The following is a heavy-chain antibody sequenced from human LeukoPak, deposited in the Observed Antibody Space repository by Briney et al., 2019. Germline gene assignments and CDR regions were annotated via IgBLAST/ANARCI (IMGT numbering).Heavy chain of an antibody. V-gene: IGHV3-7*01. J-gene: IGHJ4*02. D-gene: IGHD6-19*01. CDR3: ARDAVAAAPPDY. CDR2: IKQDGSEK. CDR1: GFIFSSHG. Sequence: PGGSLRLSCAASGFIFSSHGMNWVRQAPGKGLEWVANIKQDGSEKYYVDSVKGRFTISRDNAKNSLYLQMNSLRAEDTAVYYCARDAVAAAPPDYWGQGTLVTVSS.